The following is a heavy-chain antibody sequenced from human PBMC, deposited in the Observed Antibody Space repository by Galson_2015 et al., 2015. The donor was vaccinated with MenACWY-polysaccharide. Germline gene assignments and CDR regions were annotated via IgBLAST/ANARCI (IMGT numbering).Heavy chain of an antibody. CDR1: GSRFSNSG. V-gene: IGHV3-33*01. CDR2: IQYDGSKI. D-gene: IGHD2-2*01. Sequence: SLRLSCAASGSRFSNSGMHWVRQALGKGLEWVAVIQYDGSKIVYADSVKGRFTISRDNSKNTLFLEMNSLGAEDTAVYYCAREGSRIVFHAFDIWGQGTMVTVSS. CDR3: AREGSRIVFHAFDI. J-gene: IGHJ3*02.